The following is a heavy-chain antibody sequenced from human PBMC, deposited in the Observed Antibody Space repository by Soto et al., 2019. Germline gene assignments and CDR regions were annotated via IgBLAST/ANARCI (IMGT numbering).Heavy chain of an antibody. J-gene: IGHJ4*02. Sequence: GGSLRLSCVASGLAFSNAWMNWVRQAPGKGLEWVGRIKSKPDGGTTDYSAPVKGRFTISRDDSRDTLYLQMNSLKTEDTGVYYCTNMIRGYWGQGTLVTVSS. D-gene: IGHD5-12*01. CDR1: GLAFSNAW. CDR2: IKSKPDGGTT. CDR3: TNMIRGY. V-gene: IGHV3-15*01.